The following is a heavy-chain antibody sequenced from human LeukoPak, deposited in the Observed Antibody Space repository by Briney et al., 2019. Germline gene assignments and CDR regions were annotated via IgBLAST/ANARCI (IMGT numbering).Heavy chain of an antibody. Sequence: PGGSLRLSCAASRFTFSNYWMNWFRQAPGKGLEWVANINQDGSEKNYVDSVKGLFTISRDNAENSLYLQMNSLRAEDTAVYYCATDRDSSRKKRFDYWGQGTLVTVSS. CDR3: ATDRDSSRKKRFDY. CDR2: INQDGSEK. V-gene: IGHV3-7*01. CDR1: RFTFSNYW. J-gene: IGHJ4*02. D-gene: IGHD6-13*01.